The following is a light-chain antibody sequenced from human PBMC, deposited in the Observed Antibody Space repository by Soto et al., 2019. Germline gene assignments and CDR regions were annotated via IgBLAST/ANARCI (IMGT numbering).Light chain of an antibody. CDR2: GVS. Sequence: IVLTQSPGTLSLSPGERATLSCRASQTGSNSYLAWYQQKSGQAPRLLIYGVSTRATGIPARFSGSGSGTEFTLTISSLQSEDFTVYSCLQYHNLWAFGQGTKVDIK. J-gene: IGKJ1*01. CDR3: LQYHNLWA. CDR1: QTGSNSY. V-gene: IGKV3-15*01.